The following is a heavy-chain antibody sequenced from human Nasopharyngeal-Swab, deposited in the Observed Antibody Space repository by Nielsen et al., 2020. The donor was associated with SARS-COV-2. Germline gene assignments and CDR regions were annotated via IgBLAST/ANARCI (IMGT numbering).Heavy chain of an antibody. Sequence: ASVKVPCKASGYTFTSYGISWVRQAPGQGLEWMGWISAYNGNTNYAQKLQGRVTMTTDTSTSTAYMELRSLRSDDTAVYYCARDQVRDKTNDYWGQGTLVTVSS. V-gene: IGHV1-18*01. D-gene: IGHD3-10*01. CDR1: GYTFTSYG. CDR2: ISAYNGNT. CDR3: ARDQVRDKTNDY. J-gene: IGHJ4*02.